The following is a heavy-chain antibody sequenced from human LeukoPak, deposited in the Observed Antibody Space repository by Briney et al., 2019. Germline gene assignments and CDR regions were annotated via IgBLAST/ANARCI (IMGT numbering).Heavy chain of an antibody. Sequence: GGSLRLSCAASGFTFNSYGMHWVRQAPGEGLEWVAFIRYDGSNKYYADSVKGRFTISRDNSKNTLYLQMNSLRAEDTAVYYCAKDPRYLDWLLAVKGFDIWGQGTMVTVSS. V-gene: IGHV3-30*02. CDR1: GFTFNSYG. J-gene: IGHJ3*02. D-gene: IGHD3-9*01. CDR3: AKDPRYLDWLLAVKGFDI. CDR2: IRYDGSNK.